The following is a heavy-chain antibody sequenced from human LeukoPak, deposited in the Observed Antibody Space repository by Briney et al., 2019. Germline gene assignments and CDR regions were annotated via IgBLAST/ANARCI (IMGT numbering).Heavy chain of an antibody. Sequence: SETLSLTCTVSGDSISSYYWSWIRQPPGKGLEWIGYIYYSGSTNYNPSLKSRVTISVDTSKNQFSLKLSSVTAADTAVYYCARVQRWLQLDYWGQGTLVTVSS. D-gene: IGHD5-24*01. CDR1: GDSISSYY. CDR3: ARVQRWLQLDY. J-gene: IGHJ4*02. CDR2: IYYSGST. V-gene: IGHV4-59*01.